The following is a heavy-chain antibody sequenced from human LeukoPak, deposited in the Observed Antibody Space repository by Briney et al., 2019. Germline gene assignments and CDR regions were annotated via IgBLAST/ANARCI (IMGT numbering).Heavy chain of an antibody. CDR3: ARDVIRETSSGWYLYYYYYMDA. CDR2: TYYRSKWYN. V-gene: IGHV6-1*01. J-gene: IGHJ6*03. D-gene: IGHD6-19*01. CDR1: GDSVSSNSAA. Sequence: SQTLSLTCAISGDSVSSNSAAWNWIRQSPSRGLEWLGRTYYRSKWYNDYAVSVKSRITINPDTSKNQFSLQLNSVTPEDTAVYYCARDVIRETSSGWYLYYYYYMDAWGKGTTVTVSS.